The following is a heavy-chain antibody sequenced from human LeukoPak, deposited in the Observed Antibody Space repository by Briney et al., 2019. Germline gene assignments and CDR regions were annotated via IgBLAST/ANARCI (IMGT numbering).Heavy chain of an antibody. J-gene: IGHJ6*03. CDR3: ARDYCSGGSCYYYYMDV. CDR1: GGSISSYY. CDR2: IYYSGST. Sequence: SETLSLTCTVSGGSISSYYWSWIRQPPGKGLEWIGYIYYSGSTNYNPSLKSRVTISVDTSKNQFSLKLSSVTAADTAVYYCARDYCSGGSCYYYYMDVWGKGTTVTVSS. V-gene: IGHV4-59*01. D-gene: IGHD2-15*01.